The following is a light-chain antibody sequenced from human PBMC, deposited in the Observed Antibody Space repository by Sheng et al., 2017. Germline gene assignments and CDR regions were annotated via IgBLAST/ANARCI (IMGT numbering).Light chain of an antibody. CDR1: SSNIGSNT. CDR2: SNN. V-gene: IGLV1-44*01. J-gene: IGLJ1*01. CDR3: AAWDDSLNGYV. Sequence: QSVLTQPPSASGTLGQRVTISCSGSSSNIGSNTVNWYQQLPGTAPKLLIYSNNQRPSGVPDRFSGSKSGTSASLAISGLQSEDEADYYCAAWDDSLNGYVFGTGTEGHRP.